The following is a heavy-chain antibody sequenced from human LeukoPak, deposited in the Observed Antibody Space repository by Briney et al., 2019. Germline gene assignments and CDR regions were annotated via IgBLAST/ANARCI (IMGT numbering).Heavy chain of an antibody. CDR1: GGSISSYY. V-gene: IGHV4-39*01. CDR2: IYYSGST. J-gene: IGHJ4*02. D-gene: IGHD1-26*01. CDR3: ARLEGATVDY. Sequence: SETLSLTCTVSGGSISSYYWSWIRQPPGKGLEWIGSIYYSGSTYYNPSLKSRVTISVDTSKNQFSLKLSSVTAADTAVYYCARLEGATVDYWGQGTLVTVSS.